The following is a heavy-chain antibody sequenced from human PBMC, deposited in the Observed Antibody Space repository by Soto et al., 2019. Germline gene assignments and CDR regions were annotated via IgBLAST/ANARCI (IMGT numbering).Heavy chain of an antibody. CDR2: ISAYNGNT. J-gene: IGHJ4*02. CDR1: GYTFTSQG. D-gene: IGHD3-22*01. V-gene: IGHV1-18*01. CDR3: ARSGSSGYYIDY. Sequence: ASVKVSCRASGYTFTSQGLNWDQQAPGQGLEWMGWISAYNGNTNYAQKFQGRVTMTTDTSTSTAYMELRSLRSDDTAVYYCARSGSSGYYIDYWGQGTLVTVSS.